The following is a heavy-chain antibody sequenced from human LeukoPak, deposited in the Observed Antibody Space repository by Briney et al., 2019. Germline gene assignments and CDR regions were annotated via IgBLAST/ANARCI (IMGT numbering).Heavy chain of an antibody. V-gene: IGHV4-61*02. Sequence: PSETLSLTCTVSGGSISSGTNYWSWIPQPAGKGLEWIGRIHTSGSTNYNPSLKSRVTISVDTYKNQFPLKLSSVTAADTAVYYCAREGLVATIAYWGRGTLVTVSS. CDR1: GGSISSGTNY. CDR3: AREGLVATIAY. J-gene: IGHJ4*02. CDR2: IHTSGST. D-gene: IGHD5-24*01.